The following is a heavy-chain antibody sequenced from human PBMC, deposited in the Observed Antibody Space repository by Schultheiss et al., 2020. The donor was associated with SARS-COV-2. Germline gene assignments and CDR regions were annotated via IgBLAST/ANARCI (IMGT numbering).Heavy chain of an antibody. CDR2: IYYSGST. V-gene: IGHV4-59*01. Sequence: SQTLSLTCTVSGGSISSYYWSWIRQPPGKGLEWIGYIYYSGSTNYNPSLKSRVTISVDTSKSQFSLKLNSVTAADTAVYYCARFIAAAGGAWNWGQGTLVTVSS. D-gene: IGHD6-13*01. CDR3: ARFIAAAGGAWN. J-gene: IGHJ4*02. CDR1: GGSISSYY.